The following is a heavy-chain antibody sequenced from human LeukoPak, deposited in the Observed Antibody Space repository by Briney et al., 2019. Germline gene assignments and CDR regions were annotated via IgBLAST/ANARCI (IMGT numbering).Heavy chain of an antibody. D-gene: IGHD2-8*01. CDR3: GSSRQYVGAFDI. CDR1: GFSFSDHE. J-gene: IGHJ3*02. Sequence: PGGSLILSCAASGFSFSDHEFYWVRQAPGKGLQWISYISSGSGTIKYADSVRGRFTIFRDDATESVFLQMTSLRAEDTAIYFCGSSRQYVGAFDIWGQGTLDTVSS. CDR2: ISSGSGTI. V-gene: IGHV3-48*03.